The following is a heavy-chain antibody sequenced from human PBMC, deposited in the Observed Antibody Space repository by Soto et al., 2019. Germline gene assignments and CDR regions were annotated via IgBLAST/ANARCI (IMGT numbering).Heavy chain of an antibody. D-gene: IGHD6-19*01. V-gene: IGHV3-21*01. Sequence: EAQLVESGGGLVKPGGSLRLSCAASGFTFSSYSMNWVRQAPGKGLEWVSSISSSSSYIYYADSVKGRFTISRDNAKNSLYLQMNSLRAEDTAVYYCARQLGALGAVAGTCFDYWGQGTLVTVSS. CDR2: ISSSSSYI. J-gene: IGHJ4*02. CDR3: ARQLGALGAVAGTCFDY. CDR1: GFTFSSYS.